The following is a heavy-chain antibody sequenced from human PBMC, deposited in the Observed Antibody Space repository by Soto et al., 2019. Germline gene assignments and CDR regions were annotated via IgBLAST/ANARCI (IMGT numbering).Heavy chain of an antibody. Sequence: QVQLVQSGAEVKEPGAAVKVSCKASGYTFTSYGVSWVRQAPGQGLAWMAWISAYNGNTNYAQKFQGRVTMTTDTSADTAYMELRSVISDDTAVYYCARDKGNNGWPGDYWGQGTLVTVSS. D-gene: IGHD6-19*01. V-gene: IGHV1-18*01. CDR1: GYTFTSYG. J-gene: IGHJ4*02. CDR3: ARDKGNNGWPGDY. CDR2: ISAYNGNT.